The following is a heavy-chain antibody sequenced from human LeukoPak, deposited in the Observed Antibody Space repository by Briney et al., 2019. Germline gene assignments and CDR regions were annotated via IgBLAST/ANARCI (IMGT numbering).Heavy chain of an antibody. J-gene: IGHJ5*02. D-gene: IGHD2-2*01. V-gene: IGHV1-69*02. CDR3: ARDIVVVPAAMWQPEWGSTNWFDP. Sequence: SVKVSCKASGGTFSSYTIGWVRQAPGQGLEWMGRNIPILGIANYAQKFQGRVTITADKSTSTAYMELSSLRSEDTAVYYCARDIVVVPAAMWQPEWGSTNWFDPWGQGTLVTVSS. CDR1: GGTFSSYT. CDR2: NIPILGIA.